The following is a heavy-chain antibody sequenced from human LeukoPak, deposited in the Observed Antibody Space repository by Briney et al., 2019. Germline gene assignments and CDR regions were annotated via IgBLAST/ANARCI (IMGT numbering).Heavy chain of an antibody. D-gene: IGHD3-22*01. V-gene: IGHV4-30-4*01. J-gene: IGHJ4*02. CDR3: ARDRAMIVLDY. Sequence: KPSETLSLTCAVYGGSFSGDYYWSWIRQPPGKGLEWIGYIYYSGSTYYNPSLKSRVTISVDTSKNQFSLKLSSVTAADTAVYYCARDRAMIVLDYWGQGTLVTVSS. CDR1: GGSFSGDYY. CDR2: IYYSGST.